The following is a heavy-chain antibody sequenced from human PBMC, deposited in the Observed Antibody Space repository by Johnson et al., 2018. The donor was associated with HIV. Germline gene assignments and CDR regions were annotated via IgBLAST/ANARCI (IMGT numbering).Heavy chain of an antibody. J-gene: IGHJ3*02. Sequence: VQLVESGGGLVQPGGSLRLSCAASGFIFSSYAMHWVRQAPGKGLQYVSAISSNGGSTGYADSVKGRYIISRDNAKRSLYLQMNSLRAEDTALYYCAKQYSSSWYGNAFDIWGQGTMVTVSS. CDR2: ISSNGGST. V-gene: IGHV3-64*04. CDR3: AKQYSSSWYGNAFDI. CDR1: GFIFSSYA. D-gene: IGHD6-13*01.